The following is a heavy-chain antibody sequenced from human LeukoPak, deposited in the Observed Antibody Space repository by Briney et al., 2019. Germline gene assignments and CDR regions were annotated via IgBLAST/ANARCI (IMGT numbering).Heavy chain of an antibody. D-gene: IGHD6-6*01. V-gene: IGHV4-59*01. CDR3: ASDRGYSSSSNFFDY. J-gene: IGHJ4*02. Sequence: SETLSLTCTVSGGSLSSYYWSWIRQPPGRGLEWIGYIYYSGSTNYNPSLKSRVTISVDTSKNQFSLKLSSVTAADTAVYYCASDRGYSSSSNFFDYWGQGTLVTVSS. CDR2: IYYSGST. CDR1: GGSLSSYY.